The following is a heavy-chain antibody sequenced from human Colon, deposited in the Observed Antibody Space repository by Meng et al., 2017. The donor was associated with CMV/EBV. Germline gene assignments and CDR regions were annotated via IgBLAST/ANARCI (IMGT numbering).Heavy chain of an antibody. CDR2: VSRRGETT. J-gene: IGHJ6*02. D-gene: IGHD3-3*01. V-gene: IGHV3-23*01. Sequence: ESLKISCAASGFNFGSYAMSWVRQAPGEGLEWVSDVSRRGETTYYADSVKGRFSVSRDNSKNMVFLQMTSLTAEDTAVYYCARTVFDSVKSGLGVWGQGTTVTVSS. CDR3: ARTVFDSVKSGLGV. CDR1: GFNFGSYA.